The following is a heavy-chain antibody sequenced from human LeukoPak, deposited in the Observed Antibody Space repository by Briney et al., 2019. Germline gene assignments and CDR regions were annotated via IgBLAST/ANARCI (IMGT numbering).Heavy chain of an antibody. CDR2: ISCYNGNT. Sequence: ASVKVSCKDSGYTFSSYAISWVRQAPGQGLEWMGWISCYNGNTNYAQNLLGRVTMTTDTSTSTAYMELRSLKSDDTAVYYCARTYYYDSTSYNWFDPWGQGTLVTVSS. J-gene: IGHJ5*02. D-gene: IGHD3-22*01. V-gene: IGHV1-18*01. CDR1: GYTFSSYA. CDR3: ARTYYYDSTSYNWFDP.